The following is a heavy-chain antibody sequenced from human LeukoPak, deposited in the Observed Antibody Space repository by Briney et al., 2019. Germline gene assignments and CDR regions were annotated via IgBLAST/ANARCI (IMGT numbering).Heavy chain of an antibody. Sequence: GGSLRLSCAASGFTLSSYSMNWVRQAPGKGLEWVSSISSSSSYIYYADSVKGRFTISRDNAKNSLYLQMNSLRAEDTAVYYCARDPGHQPLRPFPLDYWGQGTLVSVSS. CDR3: ARDPGHQPLRPFPLDY. J-gene: IGHJ4*02. CDR1: GFTLSSYS. D-gene: IGHD2-2*01. CDR2: ISSSSSYI. V-gene: IGHV3-21*01.